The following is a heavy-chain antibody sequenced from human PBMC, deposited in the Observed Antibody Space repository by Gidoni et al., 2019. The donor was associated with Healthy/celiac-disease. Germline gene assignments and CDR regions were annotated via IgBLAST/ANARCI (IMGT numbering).Heavy chain of an antibody. V-gene: IGHV3-73*02. Sequence: EVQLVESGGGLVQPGGSLKLSFAASGFTFSGSAMHGVRQASGKGLEWGGRIRSKANSDATAYAASVKGRFTISRDDSKNTAYLQMNSLKTEDTAVYYCTSSIASNYGMDVWGQGTTVTVSS. CDR2: IRSKANSDAT. J-gene: IGHJ6*02. CDR3: TSSIASNYGMDV. D-gene: IGHD6-6*01. CDR1: GFTFSGSA.